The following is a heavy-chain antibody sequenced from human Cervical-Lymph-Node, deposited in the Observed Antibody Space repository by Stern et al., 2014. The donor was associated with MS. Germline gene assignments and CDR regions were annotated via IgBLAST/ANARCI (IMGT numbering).Heavy chain of an antibody. Sequence: MQLVESGSGQAKPSQTLSLTCAVSGGSISSGGSSWNWIRQPPGKGLEWIGFIYHSGSTYYNPSLKGRVFISVDTSKNQFALNLRSVTAADTAVYYCARGGVIYTQDRNGFDVWGQETMVTVSS. V-gene: IGHV4-30-2*01. CDR2: IYHSGST. D-gene: IGHD2-21*01. J-gene: IGHJ3*01. CDR1: GGSISSGGSS. CDR3: ARGGVIYTQDRNGFDV.